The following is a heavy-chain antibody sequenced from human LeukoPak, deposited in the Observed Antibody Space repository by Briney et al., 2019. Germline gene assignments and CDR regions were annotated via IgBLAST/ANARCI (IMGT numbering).Heavy chain of an antibody. D-gene: IGHD2-21*02. Sequence: GGSLRLSCAASGFTFSSYAMSWVRQAPGKGLEWVSSISSSNTYIYYTDSVKGRFTISRDNAKNSLYLQMNSLRAEDTAVYYCARDCGGDCYSFDAFDIWGQGTMVTVSS. CDR3: ARDCGGDCYSFDAFDI. CDR1: GFTFSSYA. CDR2: ISSSNTYI. J-gene: IGHJ3*02. V-gene: IGHV3-21*01.